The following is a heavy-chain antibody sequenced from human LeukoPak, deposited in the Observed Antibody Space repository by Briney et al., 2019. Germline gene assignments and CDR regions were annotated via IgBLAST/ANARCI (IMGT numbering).Heavy chain of an antibody. D-gene: IGHD3-10*01. Sequence: GASVKVSCKASGYTFTSYDINWVRQAPGQGLAWMGTINPSVGTTRSAQGRVSLTRDTSTSTVYMELSTLRSEDTAVYYCARSVFPYYSGSGSPYNVDVRQNSYFDFWGQGTLVTVSS. CDR2: INPSVGTT. CDR1: GYTFTSYD. V-gene: IGHV1-46*01. J-gene: IGHJ4*02. CDR3: ARSVFPYYSGSGSPYNVDVRQNSYFDF.